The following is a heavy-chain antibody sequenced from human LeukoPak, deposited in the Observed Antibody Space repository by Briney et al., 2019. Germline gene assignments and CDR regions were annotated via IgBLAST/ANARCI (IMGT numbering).Heavy chain of an antibody. J-gene: IGHJ4*02. Sequence: ASVKVSCKASGYTFTSYDINWVRQATGQGLEWMGWMNPNSGNTGYAQKFQGRVTMTRNTSISTAYMELSSLRSEDTAVYYCAIPYYDSSGYLFFDYWGQRTLVTVSS. D-gene: IGHD3-22*01. CDR2: MNPNSGNT. V-gene: IGHV1-8*01. CDR1: GYTFTSYD. CDR3: AIPYYDSSGYLFFDY.